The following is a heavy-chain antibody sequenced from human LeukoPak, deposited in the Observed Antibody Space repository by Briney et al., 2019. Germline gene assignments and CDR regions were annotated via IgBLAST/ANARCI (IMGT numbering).Heavy chain of an antibody. CDR1: GFTFSSYG. J-gene: IGHJ6*02. Sequence: GGSLRLSCAASGFTFSSYGMHWVRQAPGKGLEWVAVISYDGSNKYYADSVKGRFTISRDNSKNTLYLQMNSLRAEDTAVYYCAKGGQRGSYYVHYYYGMDVWGQGTTVTVSS. D-gene: IGHD1-26*01. CDR2: ISYDGSNK. CDR3: AKGGQRGSYYVHYYYGMDV. V-gene: IGHV3-30*18.